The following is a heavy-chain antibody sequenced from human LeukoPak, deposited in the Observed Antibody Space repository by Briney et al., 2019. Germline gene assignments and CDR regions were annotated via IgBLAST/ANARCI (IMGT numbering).Heavy chain of an antibody. D-gene: IGHD3-22*01. CDR2: IVVGSGNT. CDR3: AADPRYDSSGYYYVTFDY. CDR1: GFTFTSSA. Sequence: SVKVSCKASGFTFTSSAVQWVRQARGQRLEWIGWIVVGSGNTNYAQKFQERVTITRDVSTSTAYMELSSLRPEDTAVYYCAADPRYDSSGYYYVTFDYWGQGTLVTVSS. J-gene: IGHJ4*02. V-gene: IGHV1-58*01.